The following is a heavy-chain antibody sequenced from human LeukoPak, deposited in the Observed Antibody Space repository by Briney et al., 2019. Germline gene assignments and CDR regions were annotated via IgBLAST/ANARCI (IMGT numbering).Heavy chain of an antibody. CDR1: GYTFTSYG. V-gene: IGHV1-18*01. CDR3: ARVGFDDSSGSQGALDY. J-gene: IGHJ4*02. D-gene: IGHD3-22*01. Sequence: GASVKVSCKASGYTFTSYGISWVRQAPGQGLEWMGWISAYNGNTNYAQKLQGRVTMTTDTSTSTAYMELRSLRSDDTAVYYCARVGFDDSSGSQGALDYWGQGTLVTVSS. CDR2: ISAYNGNT.